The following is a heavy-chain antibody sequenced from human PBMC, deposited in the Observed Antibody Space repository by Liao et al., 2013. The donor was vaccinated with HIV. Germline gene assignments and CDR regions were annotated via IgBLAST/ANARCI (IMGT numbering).Heavy chain of an antibody. V-gene: IGHV4-30-4*08. CDR2: IYYTGST. CDR3: ARWSNGRFGARDAFDV. J-gene: IGHJ3*01. D-gene: IGHD3-3*01. Sequence: QVRLQESGPGVVEPSQTLSLRCNVSGGSVSSGDYYWTWIRQPPGKGLEWIGYIYYTGSTYYNSSLRSRVTMSVDTSKNHFSLKVTSVTAADTAVYYCARWSNGRFGARDAFDVWAKGCGHSLF. CDR1: GGSVSSGDYY.